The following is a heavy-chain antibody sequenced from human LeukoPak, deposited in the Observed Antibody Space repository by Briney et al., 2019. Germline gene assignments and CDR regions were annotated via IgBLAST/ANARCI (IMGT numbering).Heavy chain of an antibody. CDR3: AREGYSVGWYGY. Sequence: ASVKVSCKALGYTFTDHYFHWLRQAPGQGLGWMGWINPNIGGTNYAQKFQGRVTMTRDTSISTVYMELSRLRSDDTAVYYCAREGYSVGWYGYWGQGTLVTVSS. CDR1: GYTFTDHY. V-gene: IGHV1-2*02. D-gene: IGHD6-19*01. CDR2: INPNIGGT. J-gene: IGHJ4*02.